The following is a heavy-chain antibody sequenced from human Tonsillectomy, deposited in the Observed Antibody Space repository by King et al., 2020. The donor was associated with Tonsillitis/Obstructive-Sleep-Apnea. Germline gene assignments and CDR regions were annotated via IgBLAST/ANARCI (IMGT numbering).Heavy chain of an antibody. CDR3: TRRGDYSDYGFDY. Sequence: VQLVQSGAEVKKPGESLKISCKGSGYSFTSYCIGWVRQMPGKGLEWMGIIYLGDSDTRYSPSFQGQVTISADKSIRTAYLQWSSLKASDTAMYYCTRRGDYSDYGFDYWGQGTLVTVSS. D-gene: IGHD4-11*01. V-gene: IGHV5-51*01. CDR1: GYSFTSYC. J-gene: IGHJ4*02. CDR2: IYLGDSDT.